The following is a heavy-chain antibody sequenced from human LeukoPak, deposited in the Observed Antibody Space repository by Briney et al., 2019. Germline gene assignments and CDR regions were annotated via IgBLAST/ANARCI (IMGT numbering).Heavy chain of an antibody. V-gene: IGHV4-39*01. D-gene: IGHD5-18*01. CDR3: ARSRGYSYGYPLFDY. CDR2: IYYSGST. J-gene: IGHJ4*02. Sequence: PSETLSLTCTVSGGSISSSSYYWGWIRQPPGKGLEWIGSIYYSGSTYYNPSLKSRVTISVDTSKNHFSLKLSSVTAADTAVYYCARSRGYSYGYPLFDYWGQGTLVTVSS. CDR1: GGSISSSSYY.